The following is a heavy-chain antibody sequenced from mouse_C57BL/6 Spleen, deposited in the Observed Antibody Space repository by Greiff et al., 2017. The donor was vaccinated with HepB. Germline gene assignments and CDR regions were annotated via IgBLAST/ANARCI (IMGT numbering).Heavy chain of an antibody. Sequence: VHLVESGAELVRPGASVTLSCKASGYTFTDYEMHWVKQTPVHGLEWIGAIDPETGGTAYNQKFKGKAILTADKSSSTAYMELRSLTSEDSAVYYCTREQLGNYFDYWGQGTTLTVSS. V-gene: IGHV1-15*01. J-gene: IGHJ2*01. CDR3: TREQLGNYFDY. D-gene: IGHD4-1*02. CDR2: IDPETGGT. CDR1: GYTFTDYE.